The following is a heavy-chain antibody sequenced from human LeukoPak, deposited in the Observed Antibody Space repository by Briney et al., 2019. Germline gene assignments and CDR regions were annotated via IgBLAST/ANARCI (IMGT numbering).Heavy chain of an antibody. V-gene: IGHV4-4*02. Sequence: SETLSLTCAVPGGSISSSNWWSWVRQPPEKGLEWIGEIYHSGSTNYNPSLKSRVTISVDKSKNQFSLKLSSVTAADTAVYYCARAWIQLFMVAGAFDIWGQGTMVTVSS. CDR3: ARAWIQLFMVAGAFDI. CDR1: GGSISSSNW. J-gene: IGHJ3*02. D-gene: IGHD5-18*01. CDR2: IYHSGST.